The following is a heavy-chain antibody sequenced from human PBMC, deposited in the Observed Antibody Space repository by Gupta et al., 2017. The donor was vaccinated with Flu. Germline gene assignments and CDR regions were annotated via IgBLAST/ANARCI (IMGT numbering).Heavy chain of an antibody. D-gene: IGHD5-18*01. Sequence: QVQLQQWGAGLLKPSETLSLTCAVYGGSFSGYYWSWIRQPPGKGLEWIGEINHSGSTNYNPSLKSRVTISVDTSKNQLSLKLRSVTAADTAVYYCARGTRGYRYGYFDYWGQGTLVTVYS. V-gene: IGHV4-34*01. CDR1: GGSFSGYY. J-gene: IGHJ4*02. CDR2: INHSGST. CDR3: ARGTRGYRYGYFDY.